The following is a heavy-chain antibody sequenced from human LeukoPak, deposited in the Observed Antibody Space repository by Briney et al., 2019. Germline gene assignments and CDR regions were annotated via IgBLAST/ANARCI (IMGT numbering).Heavy chain of an antibody. D-gene: IGHD1-26*01. V-gene: IGHV3-21*01. CDR3: VRDGSFGLDF. J-gene: IGHJ4*02. CDR2: ISTGSTYV. CDR1: GFTVSSNY. Sequence: GGSLRLSCAASGFTVSSNYMSWVRQAPGEGLEWVSSISTGSTYVYYADSVKGRFTISRDKTKNSLYLQMNTLRAEDTAVYYCVRDGSFGLDFWGQGTLVTVSS.